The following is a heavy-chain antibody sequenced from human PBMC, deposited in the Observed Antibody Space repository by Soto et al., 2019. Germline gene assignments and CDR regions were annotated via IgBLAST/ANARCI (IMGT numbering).Heavy chain of an antibody. CDR2: ISGSGAST. Sequence: GGSLRLSCAASGFTFSIYAMSWVRQAPGRRLEWVSTISGSGASTYYADSVEGRFTISRDNSENTLYLQMNSLRAEDTAIYYCAKDLTMALYYFDYWGRGTLVTVSS. V-gene: IGHV3-23*01. CDR1: GFTFSIYA. J-gene: IGHJ4*02. D-gene: IGHD3-3*01. CDR3: AKDLTMALYYFDY.